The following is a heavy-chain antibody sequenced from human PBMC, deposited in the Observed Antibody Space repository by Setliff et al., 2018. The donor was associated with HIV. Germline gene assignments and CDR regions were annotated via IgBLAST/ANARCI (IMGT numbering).Heavy chain of an antibody. V-gene: IGHV4-39*07. CDR1: GGLISSHIYQ. Sequence: SETLSLTCTVSGGLISSHIYQWGWIRQPPGKGLEWIGSIYYSGTTYYNPSLKSRLTISIDTSMNQFSLSLTSVTAADTAVYYCARVRLTMIMMVDYFDQWGQGTLVTVSS. CDR3: ARVRLTMIMMVDYFDQ. CDR2: IYYSGTT. D-gene: IGHD3-22*01. J-gene: IGHJ4*02.